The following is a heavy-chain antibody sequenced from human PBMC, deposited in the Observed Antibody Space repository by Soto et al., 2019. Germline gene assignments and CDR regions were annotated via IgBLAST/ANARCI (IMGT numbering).Heavy chain of an antibody. CDR2: IKQDGGDQ. V-gene: IGHV3-7*03. CDR1: GFTFSSYA. J-gene: IGHJ4*02. CDR3: ARDEAIDY. Sequence: PGGSLRLSCAASGFTFSSYAMGWVRQAPGKGLEWVANIKQDGGDQYYVDSVKGRFSISRDNAKNSLYLQMNSLRAEDTAVYYCARDEAIDYWGQGTLVTVSS.